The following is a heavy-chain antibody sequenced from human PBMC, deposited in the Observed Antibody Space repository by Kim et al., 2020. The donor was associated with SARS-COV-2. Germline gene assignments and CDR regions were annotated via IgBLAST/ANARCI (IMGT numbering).Heavy chain of an antibody. J-gene: IGHJ5*02. CDR3: ARTAYCSSTSCFLHWFDP. V-gene: IGHV4-34*01. CDR2: INHSGST. D-gene: IGHD2-2*01. CDR1: GGSFSGYY. Sequence: SETLSLTCAVYGGSFSGYYWSWIRQPPGKGLEWIGEINHSGSTNYNPSLKSRVTISVDTSKNQFSLNLSSVTAADTAVYYCARTAYCSSTSCFLHWFDPWGQGALVTVSS.